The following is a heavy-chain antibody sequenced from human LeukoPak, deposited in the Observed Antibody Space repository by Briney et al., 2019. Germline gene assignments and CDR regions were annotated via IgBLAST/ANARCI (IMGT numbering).Heavy chain of an antibody. D-gene: IGHD5-12*01. CDR3: ARDRDIVATISSFDY. V-gene: IGHV1-69*04. J-gene: IGHJ4*02. Sequence: APVKVSCKASGGTFSSYAISWVRQAPGQGLEWMGTIIPILGIANYAQKFQGRVTITADKSTSTAYMELSSLRSEDTAVYYCARDRDIVATISSFDYWGQGTLVTVSS. CDR2: IIPILGIA. CDR1: GGTFSSYA.